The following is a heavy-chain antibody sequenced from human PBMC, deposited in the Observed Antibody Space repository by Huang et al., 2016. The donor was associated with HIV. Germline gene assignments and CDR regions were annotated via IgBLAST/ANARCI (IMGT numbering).Heavy chain of an antibody. J-gene: IGHJ6*03. CDR1: GYNFTTYA. D-gene: IGHD3-10*01. CDR2: INTNTGDP. Sequence: QVQLVQSGSELKKPGASVKVSCKASGYNFTTYALTWVRQAPGRGREWMGWINTNTGDPTDFQVFTGLLFFALDTSVTTAYLQIDSLKTEDTAIYYCARGFRLYYGSGRPHYYYNLMDFLGKGTTVTASS. V-gene: IGHV7-4-1*01. CDR3: ARGFRLYYGSGRPHYYYNLMDF.